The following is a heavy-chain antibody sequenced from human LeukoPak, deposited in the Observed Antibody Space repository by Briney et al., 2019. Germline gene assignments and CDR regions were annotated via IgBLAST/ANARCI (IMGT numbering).Heavy chain of an antibody. CDR2: IYTSGST. V-gene: IGHV4-4*07. D-gene: IGHD3-16*01. Sequence: SETLSLTCTVSGGSISSYYWSWIRQPAGKGLEWIGRIYTSGSTNYNPSLKSRVTISVDTSENQFSLKLSSVTAADTAVYYCARVRIMITFGGLDYFDYWGQGTLVTVSS. J-gene: IGHJ4*02. CDR3: ARVRIMITFGGLDYFDY. CDR1: GGSISSYY.